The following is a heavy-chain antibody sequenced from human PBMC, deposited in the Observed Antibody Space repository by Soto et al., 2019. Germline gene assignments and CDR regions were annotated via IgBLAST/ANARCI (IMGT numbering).Heavy chain of an antibody. Sequence: GGTLRLSCSASGCDFSTYDIHWVRQPPGKGLEYVSAINSDGSSTYYADSVRRRFTSSRANPKQTLLSLMNSPSAEETAVYSCAQTPGEHSESHNCKTIWGRGTMVTVYS. D-gene: IGHD1-20*01. J-gene: IGHJ4*02. CDR2: INSDGSST. CDR3: AQTPGEHSESHNCKTI. V-gene: IGHV3-64D*06. CDR1: GCDFSTYD.